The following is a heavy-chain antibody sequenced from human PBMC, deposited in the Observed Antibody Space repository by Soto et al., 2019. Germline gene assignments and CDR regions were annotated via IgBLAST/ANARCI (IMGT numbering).Heavy chain of an antibody. CDR2: IYPGDSDT. D-gene: IGHD3-22*01. V-gene: IGHV5-51*01. Sequence: GESLTISCKAIRSSFTGYWIGWVRQMPGKGLEWMGFIYPGDSDTRYSPSFQGQVTISADKSISTAYLQWSSLKASDSAIYFCSCHDKASYEFDPWGLRAVLTISS. CDR3: SCHDKASYEFDP. J-gene: IGHJ5*02. CDR1: RSSFTGYW.